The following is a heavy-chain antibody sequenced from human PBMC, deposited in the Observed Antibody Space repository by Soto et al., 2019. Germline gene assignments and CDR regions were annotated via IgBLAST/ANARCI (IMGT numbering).Heavy chain of an antibody. Sequence: LSLTCTVSGGYIRSSNYYWVWIRQPPGKGLEWIGSIYDSGSTHYNPSLNSQVTISVDTPKNQFSLKPSSVPAAYTAVYYCTRHYYDRGVDYWGQGSVVTVSA. CDR2: IYDSGST. J-gene: IGHJ4*02. CDR1: GGYIRSSNYY. V-gene: IGHV4-39*01. D-gene: IGHD3-22*01. CDR3: TRHYYDRGVDY.